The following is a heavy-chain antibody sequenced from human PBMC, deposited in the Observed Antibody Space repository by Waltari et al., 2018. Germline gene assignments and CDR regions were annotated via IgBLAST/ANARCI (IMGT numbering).Heavy chain of an antibody. CDR3: AKSYSSSSSYYYYYMDV. V-gene: IGHV3-23*03. CDR1: GFTFSSYA. Sequence: EVQLLESGGGLVQPGGSLRLSCAASGFTFSSYAMSWVRQAPGKGLEWVSVIYSGGSTYYADSVKGRFTISRDNSKNTLYLQMNSLRAEDTAVYYCAKSYSSSSSYYYYYMDVWGKGTTVTVSS. J-gene: IGHJ6*03. D-gene: IGHD6-6*01. CDR2: IYSGGST.